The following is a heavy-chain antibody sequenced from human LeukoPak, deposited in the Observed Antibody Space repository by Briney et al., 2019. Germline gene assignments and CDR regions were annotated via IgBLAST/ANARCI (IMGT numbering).Heavy chain of an antibody. CDR1: GGSLSSSGYY. V-gene: IGHV4-39*01. J-gene: IGHJ5*02. D-gene: IGHD1-26*01. CDR2: IYYSGST. Sequence: SETMSLASTVSGGSLSSSGYYWGWIRQPPGKGLEWFASIYYSGSTYYNPSLKSRVPISVDTSKNQRSLKLSSLTAADTAVYYCARHEYSGSYYGLSWFDPWGQGTLVTVSS. CDR3: ARHEYSGSYYGLSWFDP.